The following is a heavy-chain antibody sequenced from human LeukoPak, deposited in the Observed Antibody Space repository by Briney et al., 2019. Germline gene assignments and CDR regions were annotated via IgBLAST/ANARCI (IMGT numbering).Heavy chain of an antibody. D-gene: IGHD3-3*01. CDR2: IKQDGSEK. J-gene: IGHJ4*02. Sequence: GGSLRLSCAASGFTFSTFWMTWVRQAPGKGLEWVANIKQDGSEKYYVDSVKGRFTISRDNAKNSLYLQMNSLRAEDTAVYYCARVGGYDFWTAYYFDYWGQGTLVTVSS. CDR3: ARVGGYDFWTAYYFDY. V-gene: IGHV3-7*01. CDR1: GFTFSTFW.